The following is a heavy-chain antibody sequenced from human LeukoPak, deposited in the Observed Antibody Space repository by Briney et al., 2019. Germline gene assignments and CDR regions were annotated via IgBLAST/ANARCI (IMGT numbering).Heavy chain of an antibody. Sequence: SETLSLTCAVSGVSISSSNWWNWVRQPPGKGLEWIGETYHSGSTNYNPSLKSRVTISVDKSKNQFSLKLSSVTAADTAVYYCARSVEGYCSGGSCYSYYYYMDVWGKGTTVTVSS. CDR2: TYHSGST. V-gene: IGHV4-4*02. J-gene: IGHJ6*03. CDR1: GVSISSSNW. D-gene: IGHD2-15*01. CDR3: ARSVEGYCSGGSCYSYYYYMDV.